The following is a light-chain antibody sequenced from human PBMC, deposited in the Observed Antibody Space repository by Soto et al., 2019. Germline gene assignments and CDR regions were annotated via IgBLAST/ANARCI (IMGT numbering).Light chain of an antibody. V-gene: IGLV2-14*01. J-gene: IGLJ2*01. Sequence: QSVLTQPASVSGSPGQSITISCTGTSTDVGGYNYVSWYQHHPGKAPKLLIYEVSNRPSGISNRFSGSKSGNTASLTVSGLQAEDEADYYCSSYAGSNNPVVFGGGTKLTVL. CDR3: SSYAGSNNPVV. CDR1: STDVGGYNY. CDR2: EVS.